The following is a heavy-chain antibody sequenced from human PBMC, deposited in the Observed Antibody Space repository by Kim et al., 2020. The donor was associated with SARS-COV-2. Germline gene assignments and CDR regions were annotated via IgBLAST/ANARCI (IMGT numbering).Heavy chain of an antibody. D-gene: IGHD2-8*02. J-gene: IGHJ4*02. CDR1: GFTFSRYA. Sequence: GGSLRLSCAASGFTFSRYAMSWVRQAPGKGLEWVSGISESGGSTYYADSVEGRSTISRDNSKNTLYLQMNSLRAEDTAVYYCAKVVVYGAETNDFWGQGTLVTVSS. V-gene: IGHV3-23*01. CDR3: AKVVVYGAETNDF. CDR2: ISESGGST.